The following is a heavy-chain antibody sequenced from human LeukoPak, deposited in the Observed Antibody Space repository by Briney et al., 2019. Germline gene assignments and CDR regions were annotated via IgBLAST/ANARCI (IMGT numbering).Heavy chain of an antibody. J-gene: IGHJ4*02. Sequence: GASVKVSCKASGYTFTSYYMHWVRQAPGQGLEWMGIINPSGGSTNYAQKLQGRVTMTTDTSTSTAYMELRSLRSDDTAVYYCARALPKRGIDYWGQGTLVTVSS. V-gene: IGHV1-46*01. CDR3: ARALPKRGIDY. CDR1: GYTFTSYY. CDR2: INPSGGST.